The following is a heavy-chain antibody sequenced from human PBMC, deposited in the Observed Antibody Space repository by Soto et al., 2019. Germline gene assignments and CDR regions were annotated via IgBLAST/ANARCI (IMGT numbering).Heavy chain of an antibody. CDR2: IKPISDIT. CDR3: ARDPSTINKLIGGWFDP. Sequence: QIRLVQSGAEVQKPGSSVRVSCKASGDTFGRFTINWVRQAPGQGLEWMGGIKPISDITNYAQRFQGRVTFTADASTSTVYLDLSSLRSEDTAMYYCARDPSTINKLIGGWFDPWGQGTLVTVSS. CDR1: GDTFGRFT. D-gene: IGHD4-4*01. V-gene: IGHV1-69*01. J-gene: IGHJ5*02.